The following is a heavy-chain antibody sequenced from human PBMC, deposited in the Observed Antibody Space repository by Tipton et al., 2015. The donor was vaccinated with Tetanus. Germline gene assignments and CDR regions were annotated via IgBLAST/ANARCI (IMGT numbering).Heavy chain of an antibody. CDR2: ISSGSTTI. D-gene: IGHD6-19*01. V-gene: IGHV3-48*02. CDR3: AKVPFEGIAVPGPYDC. J-gene: IGHJ4*02. Sequence: SLRLSCAASGFTFSGSAMHWVRQAPGKGLEWISYISSGSTTIYYADSVKGRFTISRDNVENSLYLQMNSLRDEDTAMYYCAKVPFEGIAVPGPYDCWGQGTLVTVSS. CDR1: GFTFSGSA.